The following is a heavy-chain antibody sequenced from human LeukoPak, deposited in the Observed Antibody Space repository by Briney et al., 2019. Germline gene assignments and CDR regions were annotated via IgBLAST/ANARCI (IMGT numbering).Heavy chain of an antibody. D-gene: IGHD5-18*01. CDR3: ARSAYSYGYEPYFDY. CDR2: IIPIFGTA. V-gene: IGHV1-69*05. Sequence: AASVKVACKASGGTFSSYAISWVRQAPGQGLEWMGRIIPIFGTANYAQKFQGRVSITTDESTSTAYMELSSLRSEDTAVYYCARSAYSYGYEPYFDYWGQGTLVTVSS. CDR1: GGTFSSYA. J-gene: IGHJ4*02.